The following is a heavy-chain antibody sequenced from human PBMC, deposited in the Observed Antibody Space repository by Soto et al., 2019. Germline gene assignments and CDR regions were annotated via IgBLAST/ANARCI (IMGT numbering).Heavy chain of an antibody. CDR1: GFTFSSYD. J-gene: IGHJ4*02. V-gene: IGHV3-13*04. D-gene: IGHD6-13*01. CDR3: SRRHIAAPSLDY. CDR2: IGTAGDT. Sequence: GGSLRLSCAASGFTFSSYDMHWVRQPTGKGLEWVSAIGTAGDTYYPGSVKGRFTISRDNAKNSLYLQMNSLRAGDTAVYYCSRRHIAAPSLDYCGQGTLVTVSS.